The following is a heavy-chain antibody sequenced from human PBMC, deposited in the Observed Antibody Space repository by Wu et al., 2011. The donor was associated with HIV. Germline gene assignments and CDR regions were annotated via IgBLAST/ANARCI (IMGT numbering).Heavy chain of an antibody. CDR1: GYTFNSYH. V-gene: IGHV1-46*02. Sequence: QVQLVQSGAEVKKPGASLKVSCKASGYTFNSYHMHWVRQAPGQGLEWMGVINPSGGNPSYTQKFRGRVTMTSDTSTSTVYMELSSLKSDDTAVYYCARPSMAAVVDAFAIWGQGTMVTVSS. CDR3: ARPSMAAVVDAFAI. CDR2: INPSGGNP. D-gene: IGHD6-13*01. J-gene: IGHJ3*02.